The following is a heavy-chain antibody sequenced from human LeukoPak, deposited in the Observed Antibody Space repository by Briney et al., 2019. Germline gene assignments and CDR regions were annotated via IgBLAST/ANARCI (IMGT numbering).Heavy chain of an antibody. D-gene: IGHD4-17*01. CDR1: GFTFSSYE. CDR2: ISSSGSTI. Sequence: GGSLRLSCAASGFTFSSYEMNWVRQAPGKGLEWVSYISSSGSTIYYADSVKGRFTISRDNAKNSLYLQVNSLRAEDTAVYYCAREVGDMTTVTTGFDYWGQGTLVTVSS. J-gene: IGHJ4*02. CDR3: AREVGDMTTVTTGFDY. V-gene: IGHV3-48*03.